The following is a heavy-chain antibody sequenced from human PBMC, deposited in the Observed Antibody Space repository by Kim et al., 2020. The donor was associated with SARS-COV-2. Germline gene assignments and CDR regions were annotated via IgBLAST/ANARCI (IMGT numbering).Heavy chain of an antibody. D-gene: IGHD3-10*01. CDR3: AKGSGFDYYSGMDV. CDR1: GFTFTNYA. V-gene: IGHV3-23*01. J-gene: IGHJ6*02. CDR2: VNGGGGST. Sequence: GGSLRLSCAASGFTFTNYAMNWVRQAPGMGLEWVSAVNGGGGSTYHADSVKGRFTISTDKSKNTLYLQMNNLRGEDMAVYYCAKGSGFDYYSGMDVWGQG.